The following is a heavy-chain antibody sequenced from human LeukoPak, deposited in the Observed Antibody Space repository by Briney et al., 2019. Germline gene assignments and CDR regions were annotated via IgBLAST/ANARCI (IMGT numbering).Heavy chain of an antibody. CDR1: GYTFTSYG. Sequence: ASVKVSCKASGYTFTSYGISWVRQAPGQGLEWMGWISAYNGNTNYARKVQGRVTMTTDTSTSTANMELRSLRSDDTAVYYCAREGTKLPWFGELRITRYYYYYMDVWGKGTTVTISS. CDR3: AREGTKLPWFGELRITRYYYYYMDV. V-gene: IGHV1-18*01. D-gene: IGHD3-10*01. CDR2: ISAYNGNT. J-gene: IGHJ6*03.